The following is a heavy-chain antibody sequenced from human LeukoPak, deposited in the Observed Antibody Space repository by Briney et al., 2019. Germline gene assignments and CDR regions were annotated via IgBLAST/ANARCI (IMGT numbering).Heavy chain of an antibody. Sequence: SVKVSCKASGYTFTSYDINWVRQATGQGLEWMGWMNPNSGNTGYAQKFQGRVTMTRNTSISTAYMELSSLRSEDTAVYYCARREPPQQWLVRFDPWGQGTLVTVSS. CDR3: ARREPPQQWLVRFDP. V-gene: IGHV1-8*01. D-gene: IGHD6-19*01. CDR2: MNPNSGNT. J-gene: IGHJ5*02. CDR1: GYTFTSYD.